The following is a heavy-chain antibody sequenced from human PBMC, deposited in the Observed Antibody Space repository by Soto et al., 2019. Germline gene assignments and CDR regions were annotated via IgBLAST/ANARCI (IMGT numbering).Heavy chain of an antibody. Sequence: EVQLVESGGGLVQPGGSLRLSCAASGFTFSSYDMHWVRQATGKGLEWVSAIGTAGDTYYPGSVKGRFTIPRENAKNSLYLQMNSLRADDTAVYYCARDRGYCTNGECYPLSNWFDPWGQGTLVTVSS. CDR2: IGTAGDT. CDR3: ARDRGYCTNGECYPLSNWFDP. V-gene: IGHV3-13*01. J-gene: IGHJ5*02. D-gene: IGHD2-8*01. CDR1: GFTFSSYD.